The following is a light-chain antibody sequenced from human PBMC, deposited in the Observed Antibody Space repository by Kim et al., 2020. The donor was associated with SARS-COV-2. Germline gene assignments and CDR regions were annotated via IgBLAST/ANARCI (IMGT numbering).Light chain of an antibody. CDR2: YDS. CDR3: QVWDTGTDDYV. CDR1: NIGGHS. J-gene: IGLJ1*01. V-gene: IGLV3-21*01. Sequence: SYELTQPPSVSVAPGQTARITCGGNNIGGHSVHWYQQKPGQAPVLVIYYDSDRPSGIPERFSGSNAATTATLTISRVEAGVEADYYCQVWDTGTDDYVFG.